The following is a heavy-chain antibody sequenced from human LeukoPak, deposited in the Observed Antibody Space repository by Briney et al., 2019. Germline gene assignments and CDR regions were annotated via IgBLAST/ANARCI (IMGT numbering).Heavy chain of an antibody. Sequence: GGSLRLSCVASGFTFSISSMSWVRQAPGKGLEWVSYISSSSSSIYDADSVRGRFTISRDNAKNSLYLQMNSLRTEDTAVYYCAGSILTGYPNFDYWGQGTLVTVSS. CDR2: ISSSSSSI. CDR3: AGSILTGYPNFDY. D-gene: IGHD3-9*01. J-gene: IGHJ4*02. CDR1: GFTFSISS. V-gene: IGHV3-48*04.